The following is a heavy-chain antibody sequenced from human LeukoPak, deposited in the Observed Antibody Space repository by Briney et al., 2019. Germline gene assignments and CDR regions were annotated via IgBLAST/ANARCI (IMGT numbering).Heavy chain of an antibody. Sequence: SETLSLTCAVYGGSFSGYYWSWIRQPPGKGLEWIGEINHSGSTNYNPSLKSRVTISVDTSKNQFSLKLSSVTAVDTAVYYCATGSSSNLSNWFDPWGQGTLVTVSS. CDR3: ATGSSSNLSNWFDP. D-gene: IGHD6-6*01. CDR2: INHSGST. V-gene: IGHV4-34*01. J-gene: IGHJ5*02. CDR1: GGSFSGYY.